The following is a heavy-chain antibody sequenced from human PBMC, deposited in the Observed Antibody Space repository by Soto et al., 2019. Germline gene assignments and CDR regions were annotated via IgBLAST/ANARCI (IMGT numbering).Heavy chain of an antibody. CDR2: INSDGTSA. CDR1: GFTFSSYW. V-gene: IGHV3-74*03. Sequence: EVQLVESGGGLVQPGGSLRLSCAASGFTFSSYWMYWVRQAPGKGLVWVSRINSDGTSATYADSVKGRFTISRDNAKNTLYLQMNSLRADYTAVYYCARVLPAATRWYFDLWGRGTLVTVSS. J-gene: IGHJ2*01. CDR3: ARVLPAATRWYFDL. D-gene: IGHD2-2*01.